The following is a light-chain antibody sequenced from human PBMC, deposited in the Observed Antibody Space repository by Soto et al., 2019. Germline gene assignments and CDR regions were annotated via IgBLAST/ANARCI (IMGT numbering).Light chain of an antibody. Sequence: DIQMTQSPSTLSASVGDRVTITCRASQSISTWLAWYQQKPWKAPKLLIYKASSLEAGVPSRFSGSGSGTEFNITISSLQPDDFATYYCQQYNTYPLTFGGGTTVEIK. J-gene: IGKJ4*01. CDR3: QQYNTYPLT. CDR2: KAS. V-gene: IGKV1-5*03. CDR1: QSISTW.